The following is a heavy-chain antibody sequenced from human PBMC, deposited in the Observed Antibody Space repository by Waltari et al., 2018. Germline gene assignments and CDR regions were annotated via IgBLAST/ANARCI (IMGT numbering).Heavy chain of an antibody. J-gene: IGHJ4*02. CDR1: GFTFSSYA. Sequence: QVQLVESGGGVVQPGRSLRLSCAASGFTFSSYAMHWVRQAPGKGLEWVAVISYDGSNKYYADSVKGRFTISRDNSKNTLYLQMNSLRAEDTAVYYCVVAVAGTLYYWGQGTLVTVSS. V-gene: IGHV3-30-3*01. D-gene: IGHD6-19*01. CDR3: VVAVAGTLYY. CDR2: ISYDGSNK.